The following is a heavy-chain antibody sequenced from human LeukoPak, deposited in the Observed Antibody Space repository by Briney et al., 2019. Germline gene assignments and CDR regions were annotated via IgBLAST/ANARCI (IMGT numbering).Heavy chain of an antibody. D-gene: IGHD3-22*01. CDR2: IWYDGSNK. CDR1: GFTFSSYG. CDR3: ARLYYYDSSGYQYYFDY. J-gene: IGHJ4*02. Sequence: GGSLRLSCAASGFTFSSYGMHWVRQAPGKGLEWVAVIWYDGSNKYYADSVKGRFSISRDNSKNTLYLQMNSLRAEDTAVYYCARLYYYDSSGYQYYFDYWGQGTLVTVSS. V-gene: IGHV3-33*01.